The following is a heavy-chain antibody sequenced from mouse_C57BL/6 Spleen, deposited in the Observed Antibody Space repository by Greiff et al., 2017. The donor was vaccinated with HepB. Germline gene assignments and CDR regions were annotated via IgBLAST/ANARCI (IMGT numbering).Heavy chain of an antibody. CDR2: FYPGSGNI. CDR1: GYTFTGYS. J-gene: IGHJ3*01. D-gene: IGHD6-5*01. V-gene: IGHV1-62-2*01. Sequence: QVQLMESGAELVQPGASVKLSCTASGYTFTGYSIHWVNQRPGQGLEWIGWFYPGSGNIKYNENFKDKGTLTADKSSSAVYMKLSILTSEDSAVYFCARHEECTPFAYWGQGTLVTVSA. CDR3: ARHEECTPFAY.